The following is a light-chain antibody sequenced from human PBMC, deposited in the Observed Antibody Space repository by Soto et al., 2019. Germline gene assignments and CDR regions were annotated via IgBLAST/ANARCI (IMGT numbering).Light chain of an antibody. CDR3: MQGTHWIT. J-gene: IGKJ5*01. Sequence: DVVMTQSPLSLPVTLGRPASISCRSIQSLVYSDGNTYLSWFQQRPGQSPRRLIYKVSNRDSGVPDRFSGSGSGTDFTLKISRVEAEDVGVYYCMQGTHWITFGQGTRLEIK. V-gene: IGKV2-30*01. CDR1: QSLVYSDGNTY. CDR2: KVS.